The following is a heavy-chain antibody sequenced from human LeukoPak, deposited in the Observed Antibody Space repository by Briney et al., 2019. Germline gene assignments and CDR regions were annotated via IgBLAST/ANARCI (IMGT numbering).Heavy chain of an antibody. CDR1: GYTLTELS. J-gene: IGHJ6*02. V-gene: IGHV1-24*01. Sequence: ASVKVSCKVSGYTLTELSMHWVRQAPGKGLEWMGGFDPEDGETIYAQKFQGRVTITRDTSASTVYMELGSLTSEDTAVYYCVRDRPWPRGSGHYGMDVWGQGTTVTVSS. CDR3: VRDRPWPRGSGHYGMDV. CDR2: FDPEDGET. D-gene: IGHD3-10*01.